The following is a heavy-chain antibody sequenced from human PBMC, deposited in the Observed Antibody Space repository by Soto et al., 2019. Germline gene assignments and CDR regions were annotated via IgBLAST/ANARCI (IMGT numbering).Heavy chain of an antibody. Sequence: SVTMSLTCTAFGGSINTYFWTLSRQNTRQGLEWIGSTNYNGRTNYNYNPSLKSRVTISVDTSKNQFSLHLNSVTAADTAVYYCARDKEHTHGAALGYWGQGTLVTVSS. J-gene: IGHJ4*02. CDR2: TNYNGRT. D-gene: IGHD2-8*01. CDR1: GGSINTYF. V-gene: IGHV4-59*01. CDR3: ARDKEHTHGAALGY.